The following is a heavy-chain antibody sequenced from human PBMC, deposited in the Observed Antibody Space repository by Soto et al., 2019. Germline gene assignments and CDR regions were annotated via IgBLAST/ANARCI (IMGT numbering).Heavy chain of an antibody. V-gene: IGHV4-39*01. CDR1: GGSINSNNYY. Sequence: SETLSLTCTVSGGSINSNNYYWGWVRQPPGKRLEWIGSIYYSGAIYHNPSLKSRVTISVDTSNNHFSLEMTSVTAADTDMYYCARHVDDRIVGVSTFDHWGQGTLVTVSS. D-gene: IGHD1-26*01. J-gene: IGHJ4*02. CDR2: IYYSGAI. CDR3: ARHVDDRIVGVSTFDH.